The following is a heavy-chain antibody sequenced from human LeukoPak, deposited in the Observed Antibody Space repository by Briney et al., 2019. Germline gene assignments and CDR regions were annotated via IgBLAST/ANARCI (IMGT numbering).Heavy chain of an antibody. V-gene: IGHV3-7*01. D-gene: IGHD3-22*01. J-gene: IGHJ5*02. CDR3: AREGGGYYDSSGYYSWFDP. CDR1: GFTFSSYW. CDR2: IKQDGSEK. Sequence: GGSLRLSCAASGFTFSSYWMSWVRQAPGKGLEWVANIKQDGSEKYYVDSVKARFTISRDNAKNSLYLQMNSLRAEDTAVYYCAREGGGYYDSSGYYSWFDPWGQGTLVTVSS.